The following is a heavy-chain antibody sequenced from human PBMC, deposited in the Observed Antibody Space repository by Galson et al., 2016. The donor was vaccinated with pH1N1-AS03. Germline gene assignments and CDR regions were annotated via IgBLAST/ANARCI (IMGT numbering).Heavy chain of an antibody. CDR2: ISGADLST. D-gene: IGHD5-18*01. CDR3: ANPRASGTTMVTRLDY. CDR1: GFTFSTYA. J-gene: IGHJ4*02. V-gene: IGHV3-23*01. Sequence: SLRLSCAASGFTFSTYAMSWVRQAPGKGLEWVSSISGADLSTYYADSVKGRFTVSRDNSKNTLYLQMNGPRAEDTAIYYCANPRASGTTMVTRLDYWGQGILVTVSS.